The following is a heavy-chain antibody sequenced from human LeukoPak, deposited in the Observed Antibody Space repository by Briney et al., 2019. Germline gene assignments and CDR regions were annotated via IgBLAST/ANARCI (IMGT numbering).Heavy chain of an antibody. Sequence: GGSLRLSCAASGFTFSSYAMHWVRQAPGKGLEYVSAISSNGGSTYYANSVKGRFTISRDNSKNTLYLQMGSLRAEDMAVYYCARPGAYGDQGAFDIWGQGTMVTVSS. CDR2: ISSNGGST. CDR3: ARPGAYGDQGAFDI. V-gene: IGHV3-64*01. D-gene: IGHD4-17*01. J-gene: IGHJ3*02. CDR1: GFTFSSYA.